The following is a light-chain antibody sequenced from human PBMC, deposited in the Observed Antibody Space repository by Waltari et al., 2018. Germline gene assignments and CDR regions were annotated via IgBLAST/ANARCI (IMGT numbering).Light chain of an antibody. CDR2: NDN. V-gene: IGLV1-44*01. CDR3: AARDDSLNVWV. J-gene: IGLJ3*02. CDR1: MSNIGNNP. Sequence: QSVLTQPPSASGTPGQSVIISCSGTMSNIGNNPVNWYQQLPGTAPKVLIYNDNQRPWGVPDRFSVSKSSPAASLAISGLQSDDEADYYCAARDDSLNVWVFGGGTKVTVL.